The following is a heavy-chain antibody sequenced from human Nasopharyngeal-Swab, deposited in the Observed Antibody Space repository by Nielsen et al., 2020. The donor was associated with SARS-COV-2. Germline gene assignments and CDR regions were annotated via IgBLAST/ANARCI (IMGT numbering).Heavy chain of an antibody. CDR3: ALATITGVFDY. V-gene: IGHV1-2*04. CDR1: GYTFTGYY. CDR2: INPYSGGT. Sequence: ASVKVSCKASGYTFTGYYMHWVRQAPGQGLEWMGWINPYSGGTNYAQKFQGWVTMTRDTSISTAYMELSRLRSDDTAVYYCALATITGVFDYWGQGTLVTVSS. D-gene: IGHD1-14*01. J-gene: IGHJ4*02.